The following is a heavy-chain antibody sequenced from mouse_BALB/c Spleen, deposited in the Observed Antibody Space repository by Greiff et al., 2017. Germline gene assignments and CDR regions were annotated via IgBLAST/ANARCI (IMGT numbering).Heavy chain of an antibody. CDR1: GFTFSSYG. J-gene: IGHJ3*01. CDR2: INSNGGST. Sequence: DVKLVESGGGLVQPGGSLKLSCAASGFTFSSYGMSWVRQTPDKRLELVATINSNGGSTYYPDSVKGRFTISRDNAKNTLYLQMSSLKSEDTAMYYCARGAIYDGYYALFAYWGQGTLVTVSA. D-gene: IGHD2-3*01. V-gene: IGHV5-6-3*01. CDR3: ARGAIYDGYYALFAY.